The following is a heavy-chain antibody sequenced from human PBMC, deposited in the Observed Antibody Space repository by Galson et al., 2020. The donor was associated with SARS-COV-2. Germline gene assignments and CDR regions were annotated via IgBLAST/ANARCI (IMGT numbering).Heavy chain of an antibody. CDR2: IIPRLETP. J-gene: IGHJ3*02. V-gene: IGHV1-69*13. CDR1: GGSFRSET. CDR3: ARDRNTDTTTLSAFDI. D-gene: IGHD1-1*01. Sequence: SVKVSCKASGGSFRSETISWVRQAPGPGLEWMGGIIPRLETPKYAQEFQDRLTITADDSTTTAYMELSSLRSDDTAVYYCARDRNTDTTTLSAFDIWGQGTQVTVSS.